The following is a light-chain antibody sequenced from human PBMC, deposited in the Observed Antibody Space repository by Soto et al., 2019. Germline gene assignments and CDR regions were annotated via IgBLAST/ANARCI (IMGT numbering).Light chain of an antibody. CDR1: ESVSSN. V-gene: IGKV3D-15*01. CDR3: QQYNKWPLT. Sequence: EIVMTQSPVTLSFSPGERATLSCGASESVSSNLAWYQQKPGQAPRLLIYGASTRATGIPARFSGSASGTEFTLTISSLQSEDFTVYYCQQYNKWPLTFGQGTKVDIK. CDR2: GAS. J-gene: IGKJ1*01.